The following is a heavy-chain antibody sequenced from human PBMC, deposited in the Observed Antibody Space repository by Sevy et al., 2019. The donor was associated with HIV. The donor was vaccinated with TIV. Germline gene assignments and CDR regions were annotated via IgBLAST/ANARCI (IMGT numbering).Heavy chain of an antibody. Sequence: GGSLRLSCVTSGFTFDDHGMYWVREIPGKGLEWVSGVSWNGRSLGYADTVKGRFIISRDNAKKSVSLQLNSLRTEDTALYYCARDAGTGGSYMGYYFGMDVWGQGITVTVSS. V-gene: IGHV3-9*01. CDR1: GFTFDDHG. CDR3: ARDAGTGGSYMGYYFGMDV. J-gene: IGHJ6*02. CDR2: VSWNGRSL. D-gene: IGHD3-10*01.